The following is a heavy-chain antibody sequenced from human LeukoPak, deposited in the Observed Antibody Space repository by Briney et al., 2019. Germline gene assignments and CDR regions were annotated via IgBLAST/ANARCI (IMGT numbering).Heavy chain of an antibody. CDR2: IIPIFGTA. V-gene: IGHV1-69*13. Sequence: SVKVSCKASGGTFSSYATSWVRQAPGQGLEWMGGIIPIFGTANYAQKFQGRVTITADESTSTAYMELSSLRSEDTAVYYCARSITIFGVAGPFDPWGQGTLVTVSS. CDR3: ARSITIFGVAGPFDP. CDR1: GGTFSSYA. D-gene: IGHD3-3*01. J-gene: IGHJ5*02.